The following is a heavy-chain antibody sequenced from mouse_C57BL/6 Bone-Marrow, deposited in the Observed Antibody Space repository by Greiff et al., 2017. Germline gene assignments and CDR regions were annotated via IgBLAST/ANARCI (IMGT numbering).Heavy chain of an antibody. CDR2: INPSNGGT. CDR3: ARYYYSNWYFDY. D-gene: IGHD2-5*01. CDR1: GYTFTSYW. V-gene: IGHV1-53*01. J-gene: IGHJ2*01. Sequence: QVQLQQPGTELVKPGASVKLSCKASGYTFTSYWMHWVKQRPGQGLEWIGNINPSNGGTNYNEKFKSKATLTVDKSSSTAYMQLSSLTSEDSAVXCCARYYYSNWYFDYWGQGTTLTVSS.